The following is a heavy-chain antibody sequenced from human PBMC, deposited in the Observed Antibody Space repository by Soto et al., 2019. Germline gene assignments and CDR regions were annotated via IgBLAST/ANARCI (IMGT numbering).Heavy chain of an antibody. D-gene: IGHD2-21*02. J-gene: IGHJ4*02. Sequence: SETLSLTCNFSGGSISSGTSYWTWIRQHPGEGLEWIGHIYFTGATYSNPSLRSRLTMSVDTSKNQFSLKLTSVTAADTATYYCASIPRRGYSYGIDYWGQGTLVTVSS. CDR3: ASIPRRGYSYGIDY. V-gene: IGHV4-31*03. CDR1: GGSISSGTSY. CDR2: IYFTGAT.